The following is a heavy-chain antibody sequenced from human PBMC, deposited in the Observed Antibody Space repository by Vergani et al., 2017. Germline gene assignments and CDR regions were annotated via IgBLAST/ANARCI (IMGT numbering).Heavy chain of an antibody. CDR2: IYYSGST. J-gene: IGHJ3*02. V-gene: IGHV4-61*01. Sequence: QLQLQESGPGLVKPSETLSLTCTVSGGSISSSSYYWSWIRQPPGKGLEWIGYIYYSGSTNYNPSLKSRVTISVDTSKNQFSLKLSSVTAADTAVYYCAREGEYSSSWYRAFDIWGQGTMVTVSS. CDR1: GGSISSSSYY. D-gene: IGHD6-13*01. CDR3: AREGEYSSSWYRAFDI.